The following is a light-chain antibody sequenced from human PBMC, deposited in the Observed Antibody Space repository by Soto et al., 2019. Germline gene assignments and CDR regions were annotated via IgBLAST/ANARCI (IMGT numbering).Light chain of an antibody. Sequence: LTQPPSVSVAPGQTARITCGGNNIGSKSVHWYQQHPGKAPKLMIYEVTKRPSGVPDRFSGSKSGNTASLTVSGLQSEDEADYYCSSYAGNNIFVIFGGGTKVTVL. CDR2: EVT. CDR3: SSYAGNNIFVI. V-gene: IGLV2-8*01. CDR1: NIGSKS. J-gene: IGLJ2*01.